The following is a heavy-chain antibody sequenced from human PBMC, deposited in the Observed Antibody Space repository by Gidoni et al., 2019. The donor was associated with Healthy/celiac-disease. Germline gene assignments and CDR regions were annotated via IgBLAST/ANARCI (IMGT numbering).Heavy chain of an antibody. J-gene: IGHJ3*02. Sequence: EVQLLESGGGLVQPGGSLRLSCAASGFTFSSYAMSWVRQAPGKGLEWVSAISGSGGSTYYADSVKGRFTISRDNSKNTLYLQMNSLRAEDTAVYYCAKSLDIVVMPRPLRQVAFDIWGQGTMVTVSS. D-gene: IGHD2-2*03. CDR1: GFTFSSYA. CDR2: ISGSGGST. V-gene: IGHV3-23*01. CDR3: AKSLDIVVMPRPLRQVAFDI.